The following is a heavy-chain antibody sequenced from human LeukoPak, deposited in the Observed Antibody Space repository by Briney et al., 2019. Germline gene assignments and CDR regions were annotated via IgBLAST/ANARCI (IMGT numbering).Heavy chain of an antibody. Sequence: NPSETLSLTCAVYGGSFSGYYWRWIRQPPGKGLEWIEEINHSGSTNYNPSLKSRVTISVDTSKNQFSLKLSSVTAADTAVYYCASRSARYNWNYVYWFDPWGQGTLVTVSS. CDR2: INHSGST. D-gene: IGHD1-7*01. V-gene: IGHV4-34*01. J-gene: IGHJ5*02. CDR3: ASRSARYNWNYVYWFDP. CDR1: GGSFSGYY.